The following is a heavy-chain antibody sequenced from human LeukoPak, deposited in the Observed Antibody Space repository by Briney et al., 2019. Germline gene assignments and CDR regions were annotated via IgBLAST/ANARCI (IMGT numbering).Heavy chain of an antibody. CDR2: ISYDGSNK. J-gene: IGHJ4*02. V-gene: IGHV3-30*04. Sequence: GGSLRLSCAASGFTFSSYAMSWVRQAPGKGLEWVAVISYDGSNKYYADSVKGRFTISRDNSKNTLYLQMNSLRAEDTAVYYCARGNPAGTIRDWGQGTLVTVSS. CDR3: ARGNPAGTIRD. CDR1: GFTFSSYA. D-gene: IGHD6-13*01.